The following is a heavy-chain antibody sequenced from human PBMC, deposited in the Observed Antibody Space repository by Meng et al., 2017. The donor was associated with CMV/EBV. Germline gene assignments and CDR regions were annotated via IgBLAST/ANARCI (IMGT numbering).Heavy chain of an antibody. D-gene: IGHD1-1*01. Sequence: LSLTCAASGFTFSDYYMSWIRQAPGKGLEWVSYISSSGSTIYYADSVKGRFTISRDNAKNSLYLQMNSLRAEDTAVYYCAGLESPYYYYGMDVWGQGTTVTVSS. V-gene: IGHV3-11*01. CDR1: GFTFSDYY. J-gene: IGHJ6*02. CDR3: AGLESPYYYYGMDV. CDR2: ISSSGSTI.